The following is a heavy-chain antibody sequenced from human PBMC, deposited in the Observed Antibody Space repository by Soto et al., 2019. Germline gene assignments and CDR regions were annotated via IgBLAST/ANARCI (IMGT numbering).Heavy chain of an antibody. D-gene: IGHD3-10*01. CDR3: ARGGGFFDY. CDR2: ISISSSTR. Sequence: EVQLVESGGGLVQPGGSLRLSCAASGFTFSSYVINWVRQAPGKGLEWVSYISISSSTRYYADSVRGRFTISRDNAKNSLYRQMNSLRDEDTAVYYCARGGGFFDYWGQGTLVTVSS. J-gene: IGHJ4*02. CDR1: GFTFSSYV. V-gene: IGHV3-48*02.